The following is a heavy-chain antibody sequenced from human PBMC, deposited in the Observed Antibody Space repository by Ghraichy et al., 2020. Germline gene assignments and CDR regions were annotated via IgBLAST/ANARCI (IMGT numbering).Heavy chain of an antibody. CDR1: GDSISSSDYY. J-gene: IGHJ4*02. CDR3: VRLPMD. V-gene: IGHV4-39*01. Sequence: SQTLSLTCTVSGDSISSSDYYWGWIRQPPGKGLEWIGSILHSGSTYYNASFESRVTIFVDMSKNQLSLKLTSVTAADTAVYYCVRLPMDWGQGALVTVSS. CDR2: ILHSGST. D-gene: IGHD2-8*01.